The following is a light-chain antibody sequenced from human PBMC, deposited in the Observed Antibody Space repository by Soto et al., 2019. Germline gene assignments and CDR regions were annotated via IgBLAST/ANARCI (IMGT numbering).Light chain of an antibody. CDR1: PSVSGSN. CDR2: GAS. CDR3: QQYNDWPRT. V-gene: IGKV3-20*01. Sequence: EIVLTQSPGTLSLSPGERATLSCRASPSVSGSNLAWYQQKPGQAPRLVIYGASSRATGIPDRFSGSGSGTDFTLTISRLESEDFAVYYCQQYNDWPRTFGQGTKVDIK. J-gene: IGKJ1*01.